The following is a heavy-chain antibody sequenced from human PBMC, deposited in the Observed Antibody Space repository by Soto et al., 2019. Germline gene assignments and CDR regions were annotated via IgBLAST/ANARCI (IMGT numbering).Heavy chain of an antibody. CDR2: ISAYNGNT. D-gene: IGHD5-12*01. CDR1: GYTFTSYG. J-gene: IGHJ6*02. V-gene: IGHV1-18*04. Sequence: QVQLVQSGAEVKKPGASVKVSCKASGYTFTSYGISWVRQAPGQGLEWMGWISAYNGNTNYAQKLQGRVTMTTDTSTSTAYMELRSLRSDDTAVYYCARFLSGYSGYVLGGGPGPDYSYGMDVWGQGTTVTVSS. CDR3: ARFLSGYSGYVLGGGPGPDYSYGMDV.